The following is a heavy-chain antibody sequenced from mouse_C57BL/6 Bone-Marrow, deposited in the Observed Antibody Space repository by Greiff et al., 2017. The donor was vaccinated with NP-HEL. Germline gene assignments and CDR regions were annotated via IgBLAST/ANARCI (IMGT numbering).Heavy chain of an antibody. Sequence: VKLMESGPELVKPGASVKISCKASGYTFTDYYLNWVKQRPGQGLEWIGWIFPGSGSTYYNEKFKGKATLTVDKSSSTAYMLLSSLTSEDSAVYFCARRRRIYYDYDYFDYWGQGTTLTVSS. V-gene: IGHV1-75*01. CDR3: ARRRRIYYDYDYFDY. J-gene: IGHJ2*01. D-gene: IGHD2-4*01. CDR2: IFPGSGST. CDR1: GYTFTDYY.